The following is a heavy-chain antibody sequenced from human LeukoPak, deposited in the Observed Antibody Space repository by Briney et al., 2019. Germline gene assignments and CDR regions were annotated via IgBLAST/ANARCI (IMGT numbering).Heavy chain of an antibody. J-gene: IGHJ4*02. V-gene: IGHV3-7*02. CDR3: AIVRDAYNHPVVYFDY. CDR1: GFTFSGYS. D-gene: IGHD5-24*01. CDR2: IKHDGSAN. Sequence: WGSLRLSCAASGFTFSGYSMSWVRQAPGKGLEWVANIKHDGSANYYVDSVKGRFTISRDNAKKSLYLQMNVLTVEDTTVYCCAIVRDAYNHPVVYFDYWGQGTLVTVSS.